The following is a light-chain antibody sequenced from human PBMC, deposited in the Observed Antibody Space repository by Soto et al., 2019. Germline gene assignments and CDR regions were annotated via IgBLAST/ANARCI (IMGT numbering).Light chain of an antibody. V-gene: IGKV3-20*01. CDR2: GPS. J-gene: IGKJ1*01. CDR3: QQYNTAPWR. Sequence: EVVLTQGTGTLSLSPGERATLSCRATQSVTTNYLAWYQHKSGHAPRLLIYGPSRRATGASDRFSGGGSGTDFPLTISRLEPGGFAVFYWQQYNTAPWRFGQGTQMDLK. CDR1: QSVTTNY.